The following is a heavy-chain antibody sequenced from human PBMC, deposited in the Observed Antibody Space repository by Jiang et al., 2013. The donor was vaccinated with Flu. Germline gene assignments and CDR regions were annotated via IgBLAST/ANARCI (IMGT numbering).Heavy chain of an antibody. J-gene: IGHJ4*02. D-gene: IGHD4-17*01. CDR3: ARGDDYGDYGIDY. V-gene: IGHV4-59*01. CDR2: IYYSGST. CDR1: GGSISSYY. Sequence: GSGLVKPSETLSLTCTVSGGSISSYYWSWIRQPPGKGLEWIGYIYYSGSTNYNPSLKSRVTISVDTSKNQFSLKLSSVTAADTAVYYCARGDDYGDYGIDYWGQGTLVTV.